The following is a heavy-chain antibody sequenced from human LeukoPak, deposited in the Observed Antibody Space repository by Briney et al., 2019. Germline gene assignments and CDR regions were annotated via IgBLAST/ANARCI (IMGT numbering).Heavy chain of an antibody. Sequence: MSSETLSLTCAVYGGSFSGYYWSWIRQPPGEGLEWIGEINHSGSTNYNPSLKSRVTISVDTSKNQFSLKLSSVTAADTAVYYCARGHDYGGLQTLDYWGQGTLVTVSS. CDR1: GGSFSGYY. CDR2: INHSGST. V-gene: IGHV4-34*01. D-gene: IGHD4-23*01. J-gene: IGHJ4*02. CDR3: ARGHDYGGLQTLDY.